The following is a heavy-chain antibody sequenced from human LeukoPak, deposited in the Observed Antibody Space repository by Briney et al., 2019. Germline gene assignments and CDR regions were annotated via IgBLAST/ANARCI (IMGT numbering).Heavy chain of an antibody. J-gene: IGHJ4*02. CDR2: IRYDGSNK. V-gene: IGHV3-30*02. Sequence: PGGSLRLSCAASGFTFSSYGMHWVRQAPGKGLEWVAFIRYDGSNKYYADSVKGRFTISRDNSKNTLYLQMNSLRAEDTAVYYCARGGSIVGGTVGIPFDYWSQGTLVTVSS. CDR1: GFTFSSYG. D-gene: IGHD2-2*01. CDR3: ARGGSIVGGTVGIPFDY.